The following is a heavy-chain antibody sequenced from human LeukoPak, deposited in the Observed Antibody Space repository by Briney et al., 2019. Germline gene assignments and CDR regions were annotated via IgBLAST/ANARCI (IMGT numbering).Heavy chain of an antibody. CDR2: ISFDGTNK. V-gene: IGHV3-30-3*01. CDR1: GFTFSSYA. Sequence: GGSLRLSCTTSGFTFSSYAMHWVRQAPGKGLEWVAVISFDGTNKHYADSVKGRFTISRDNSKNTLYLQMNSLRAEDTAVYYCARGGGSLGAFDIWGQGTMVTVSS. D-gene: IGHD1-26*01. CDR3: ARGGGSLGAFDI. J-gene: IGHJ3*02.